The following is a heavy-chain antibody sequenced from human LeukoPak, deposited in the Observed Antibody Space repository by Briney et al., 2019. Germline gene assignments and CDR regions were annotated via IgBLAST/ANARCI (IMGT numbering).Heavy chain of an antibody. Sequence: SETLSLTCVVSGSISSTSYYWGWIRQPPGKGLEWIGSIYYSGSTYYSPSLKSRVTISVDTSKNQFSLKLSSVTAADTAVYYCARLLRVGYCSTTTCNWFDPWGQGTLVTVSS. J-gene: IGHJ5*02. CDR3: ARLLRVGYCSTTTCNWFDP. CDR1: GSISSTSYY. D-gene: IGHD2-2*03. CDR2: IYYSGST. V-gene: IGHV4-39*07.